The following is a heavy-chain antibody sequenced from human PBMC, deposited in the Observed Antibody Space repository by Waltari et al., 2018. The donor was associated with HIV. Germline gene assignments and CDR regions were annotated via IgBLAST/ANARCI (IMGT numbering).Heavy chain of an antibody. D-gene: IGHD2-15*01. Sequence: QVQLQQWGAGLLKPSETLSLTCAVYGGSFSGYYWSWIRQPPGKGLEWIGEINHSGSTNYNPSLKSRVTISVDTSKNQFSLKLSSVTAADTAVYYCAGGSVVVATPFDYWGQGTLVTVSS. CDR3: AGGSVVVATPFDY. CDR2: INHSGST. V-gene: IGHV4-34*01. J-gene: IGHJ4*02. CDR1: GGSFSGYY.